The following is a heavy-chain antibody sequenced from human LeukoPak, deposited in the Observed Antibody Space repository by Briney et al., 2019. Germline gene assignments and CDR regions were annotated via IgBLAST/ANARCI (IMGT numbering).Heavy chain of an antibody. CDR1: GYSFTSYW. Sequence: GESLKISCKGSGYSFTSYWIGWVRQMPGEGLEWMGIIYPGDSDTRYSPSFQGQVTISADKSISTAYLQWSSLKASDTAMYYCARQRYYDSSGYYWDYWGQGTLVTVSS. CDR3: ARQRYYDSSGYYWDY. CDR2: IYPGDSDT. V-gene: IGHV5-51*01. D-gene: IGHD3-22*01. J-gene: IGHJ4*02.